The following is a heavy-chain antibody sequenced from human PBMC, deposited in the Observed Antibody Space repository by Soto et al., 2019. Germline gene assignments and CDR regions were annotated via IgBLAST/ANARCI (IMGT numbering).Heavy chain of an antibody. CDR1: GFTFSSYA. V-gene: IGHV3-30-3*01. CDR2: ISYDGSNK. J-gene: IGHJ6*01. D-gene: IGHD4-17*01. CDR3: ARATDTVTRFYYYGMDV. Sequence: QVQLVESGGGVVQPGRSLRLSCAASGFTFSSYAMHWVRQAPGKGLEWVAVISYDGSNKYYADSVKGRFTISRDNSKNTLYLQMNSLRAEDTAVYYCARATDTVTRFYYYGMDVW.